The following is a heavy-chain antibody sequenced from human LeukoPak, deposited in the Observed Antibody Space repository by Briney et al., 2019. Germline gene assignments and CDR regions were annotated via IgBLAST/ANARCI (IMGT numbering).Heavy chain of an antibody. CDR1: GYSFTSYW. D-gene: IGHD4-17*01. CDR2: IDPSDSYT. Sequence: GESLKISCKGSGYSFTSYWISWVRQMPGKGLEWMGRIDPSDSYTNYSPSFQGHVTISADKSISTAYLEWSSLKASDTAMYYCARRRYYGDYVGSSWGQGTLVTVSS. V-gene: IGHV5-10-1*01. CDR3: ARRRYYGDYVGSS. J-gene: IGHJ5*02.